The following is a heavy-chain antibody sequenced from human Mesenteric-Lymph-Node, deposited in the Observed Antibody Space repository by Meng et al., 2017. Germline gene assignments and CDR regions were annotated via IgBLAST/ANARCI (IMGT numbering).Heavy chain of an antibody. CDR3: AHRRFMIFDY. Sequence: EAGAPMFPPTKSHPLCCNFVGFSRTSGAVRVPSVRQPPGKSLVQLQLITEDDKTRYSKCLSDMHSLTKKNSNHQVLLSMNKMDTDETDRYYCAHRRFMIFDYWGQGALVTVSS. CDR1: GFSRTSGAVR. J-gene: IGHJ4*02. V-gene: IGHV2-5*02. D-gene: IGHD3-16*01. CDR2: ITEDDKT.